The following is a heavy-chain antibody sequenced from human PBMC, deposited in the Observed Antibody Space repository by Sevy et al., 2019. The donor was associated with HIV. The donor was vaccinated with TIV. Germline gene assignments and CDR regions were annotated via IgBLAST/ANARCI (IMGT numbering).Heavy chain of an antibody. D-gene: IGHD5-12*01. CDR3: AREGGYTDQGMDV. CDR2: ISSDSGRI. V-gene: IGHV3-48*01. Sequence: GGSLRLSCAASGFTFSNYDMNWVRRAPGNGVEWVSYISSDSGRIYYADSVKGRFTISRDNAKNSLYVQMNRLRAEDTAVYYCAREGGYTDQGMDVWGQGTTVTVSS. J-gene: IGHJ6*02. CDR1: GFTFSNYD.